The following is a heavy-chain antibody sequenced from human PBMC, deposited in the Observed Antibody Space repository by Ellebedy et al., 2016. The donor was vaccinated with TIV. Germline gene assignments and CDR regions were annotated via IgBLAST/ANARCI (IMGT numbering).Heavy chain of an antibody. D-gene: IGHD5-12*01. CDR3: ASTPFSAGSGYHPHDY. V-gene: IGHV4-59*08. Sequence: MPSETLSLTCTVSGASIRSYYWSWIRQPPGKGLEWIGYIYYNDNTNYNPSLKSRVTISVNTSKNQFSLNLNSVTAADTAVYFCASTPFSAGSGYHPHDYWGQGILGTVSS. CDR1: GASIRSYY. CDR2: IYYNDNT. J-gene: IGHJ4*02.